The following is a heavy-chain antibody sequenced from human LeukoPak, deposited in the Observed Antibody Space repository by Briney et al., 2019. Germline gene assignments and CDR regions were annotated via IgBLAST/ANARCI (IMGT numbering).Heavy chain of an antibody. CDR2: IYYSGST. J-gene: IGHJ4*02. CDR3: ARALNPLPGTYYFDY. CDR1: GGSINTYF. V-gene: IGHV4-59*01. D-gene: IGHD2-15*01. Sequence: SSETLSLTCTVSGGSINTYFWSWIRQPPGKGLEWIGYIYYSGSTNYNPSLKSRVTISVDTSKNQFSLKLSSVTAADTAVYYCARALNPLPGTYYFDYWGQGTLVTVSS.